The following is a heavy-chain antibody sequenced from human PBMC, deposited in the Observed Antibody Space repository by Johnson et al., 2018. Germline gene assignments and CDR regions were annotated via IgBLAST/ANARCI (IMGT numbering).Heavy chain of an antibody. Sequence: QVQLVQSGAEVKKPGSSVKVSCKASGGTFSSYAISWVRQAPGHGLEWMGGIIPIFGTANYAQKFQGRVTMTRDTSTSTVYMELSSLRPEDTAVYYCAGDLGESGDIWGQGTMVTVSS. CDR3: AGDLGESGDI. D-gene: IGHD3-10*01. V-gene: IGHV1-69*05. CDR2: IIPIFGTA. J-gene: IGHJ3*02. CDR1: GGTFSSYA.